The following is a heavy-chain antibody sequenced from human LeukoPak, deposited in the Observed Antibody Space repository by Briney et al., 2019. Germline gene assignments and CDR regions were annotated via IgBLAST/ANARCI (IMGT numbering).Heavy chain of an antibody. D-gene: IGHD6-19*01. Sequence: PGGSLRLSCAPSGFTVSSNYMSWVRQAPGKGLEWVSVIYSGGSTYYADSVKGRFTISRDNSKNTLYLQMNSLRAEDTAVYYCARDLVLGYSSGCSDYWGQGTLVTVSS. V-gene: IGHV3-53*01. CDR1: GFTVSSNY. CDR2: IYSGGST. J-gene: IGHJ4*02. CDR3: ARDLVLGYSSGCSDY.